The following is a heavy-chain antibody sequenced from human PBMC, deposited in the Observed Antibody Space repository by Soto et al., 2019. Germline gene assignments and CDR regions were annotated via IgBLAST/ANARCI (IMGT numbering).Heavy chain of an antibody. V-gene: IGHV4-39*01. D-gene: IGHD5-18*01. J-gene: IGHJ5*02. CDR1: GGSISSSSYY. CDR2: IYYSGST. CDR3: ARRTAMGNWFDP. Sequence: PSETLSLTCTVSGGSISSSSYYWGCIRQPPGKGLEWIGSIYYSGSTYYNPSLKSRVTISVDTSKNQFSLKLSSVTAADTAVYYCARRTAMGNWFDPWGQGTLVTVSS.